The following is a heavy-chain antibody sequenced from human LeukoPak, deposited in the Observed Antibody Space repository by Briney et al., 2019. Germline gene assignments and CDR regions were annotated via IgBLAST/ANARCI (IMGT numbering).Heavy chain of an antibody. CDR2: ISGSGTGT. J-gene: IGHJ4*02. Sequence: GGSLRLSCAASEFAFSTYGMSWVRQAPGKGLEWVSAISGSGTGTYYADSVKGRFTISRDNSKSTMYLQMNSLRLEDTAVYYCAKDRPASHGSGSFGDYWGQGTLVTVST. V-gene: IGHV3-23*01. CDR1: EFAFSTYG. CDR3: AKDRPASHGSGSFGDY. D-gene: IGHD3-10*01.